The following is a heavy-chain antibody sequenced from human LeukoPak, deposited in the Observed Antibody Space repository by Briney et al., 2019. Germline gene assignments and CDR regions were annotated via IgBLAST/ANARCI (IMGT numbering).Heavy chain of an antibody. Sequence: GGSLRLSCAASGFTFSSYAMSWVRQAPGKGLEWVSAISGSGGSTYYADSVKGRFTISRDNSKNTLYLQMNSLRAEDTAVYYCAKYYYGSGSYYSNYYFDYRGQGTLVTVSS. CDR1: GFTFSSYA. CDR2: ISGSGGST. J-gene: IGHJ4*02. D-gene: IGHD3-10*01. CDR3: AKYYYGSGSYYSNYYFDY. V-gene: IGHV3-23*01.